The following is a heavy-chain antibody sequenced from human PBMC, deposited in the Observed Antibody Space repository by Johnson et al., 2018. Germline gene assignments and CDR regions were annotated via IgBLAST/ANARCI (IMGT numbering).Heavy chain of an antibody. CDR2: ISDRGDYI. V-gene: IGHV3-21*01. CDR3: TRDFYYYGMGV. CDR1: GFAFSSYG. Sequence: EVQLVETGGGLVKPGGSLRLSCAASGFAFSSYGMNWVRQAPGKGLEWVSFISDRGDYIYYADSVKGRFTISRDHTKNSVSLQMHSLRVEDTAVYYCTRDFYYYGMGVWGQGTTVTVS. J-gene: IGHJ6*02.